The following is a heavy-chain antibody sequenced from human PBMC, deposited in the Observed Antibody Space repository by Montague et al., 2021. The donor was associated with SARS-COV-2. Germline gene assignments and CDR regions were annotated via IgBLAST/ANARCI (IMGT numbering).Heavy chain of an antibody. Sequence: SETLSLTCAVYGGSFSGYYWTWIRQSPGKGLEGIAEINHSGTTNYNFNPSLRSRVTISVDTSKSQFSLKLSSVTAADTGVCYCARWDPQTLTLIGLRGKSASDYWGQGTLVTVSS. CDR1: GGSFSGYY. J-gene: IGHJ4*02. CDR2: INHSGTT. CDR3: ARWDPQTLTLIGLRGKSASDY. D-gene: IGHD4-23*01. V-gene: IGHV4-34*01.